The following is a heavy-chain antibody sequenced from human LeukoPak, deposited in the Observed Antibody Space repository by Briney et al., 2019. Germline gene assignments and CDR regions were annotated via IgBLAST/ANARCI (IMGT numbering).Heavy chain of an antibody. Sequence: SETLSLTCTVSGGSISSYYWNWIRQPPGKGLEWIGYIYYSGSTNYNPSLKSRVTISVDTSKNQFSLKLRSVTAADTAVYFCARERRGVAAATDRPFDYWGQGTLVTVSS. D-gene: IGHD2-15*01. CDR2: IYYSGST. CDR3: ARERRGVAAATDRPFDY. J-gene: IGHJ4*02. CDR1: GGSISSYY. V-gene: IGHV4-59*01.